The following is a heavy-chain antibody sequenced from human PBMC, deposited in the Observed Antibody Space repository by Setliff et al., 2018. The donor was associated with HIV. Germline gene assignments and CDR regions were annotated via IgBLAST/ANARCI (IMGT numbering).Heavy chain of an antibody. CDR1: GGTFSIFS. D-gene: IGHD3-10*01. Sequence: SVKVSCKTSGGTFSIFSITWVRQAPGQGLEWMGGIIPIFGTANYAQKFQGRVTITADESTSTAYMELSSLRSEDTAVYYCARGVTLVRGGRGDIWGQGKWSPSPQ. J-gene: IGHJ3*02. CDR3: ARGVTLVRGGRGDI. CDR2: IIPIFGTA. V-gene: IGHV1-69*13.